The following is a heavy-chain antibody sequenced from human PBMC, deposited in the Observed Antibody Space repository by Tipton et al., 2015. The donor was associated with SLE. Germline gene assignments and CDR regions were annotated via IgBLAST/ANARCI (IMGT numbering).Heavy chain of an antibody. Sequence: TLSLTCTVSGGSISSGGYYWSWIRQHPGKGLEWIGEINHSGSTNYNPSLKSRVTISVDTSKNQFSLKLSSVTAADTAVYYCARELYAFDIWGQGTMVTVSS. CDR2: INHSGST. V-gene: IGHV4-31*03. CDR3: ARELYAFDI. CDR1: GGSISSGGYY. J-gene: IGHJ3*02.